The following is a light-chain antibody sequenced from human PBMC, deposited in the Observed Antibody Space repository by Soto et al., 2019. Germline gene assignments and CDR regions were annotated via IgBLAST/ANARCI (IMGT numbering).Light chain of an antibody. CDR1: QSISKN. Sequence: DIQMTQSPSAVSASVGDRVTITCRASQSISKNLNWYQHKVGKAPQLLIYSASDSQAGVPSRFSGSGSGTDFTLIISGLQPEDFATYYCQQSYISPYTFGQGTKVDIK. CDR3: QQSYISPYT. J-gene: IGKJ2*01. V-gene: IGKV1-39*01. CDR2: SAS.